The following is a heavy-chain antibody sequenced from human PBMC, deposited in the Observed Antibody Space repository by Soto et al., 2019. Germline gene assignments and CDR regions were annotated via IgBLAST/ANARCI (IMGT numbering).Heavy chain of an antibody. Sequence: VGSLRLSCAASGFTFSSYGMHWVRQAPGKGLEWVAVIWYDGSNKYYADSVKGRFTISRDNSKNTLYLQMNSLRAEDTAVYYCARAPKTGTYGMDVWGQGTTVTVS. J-gene: IGHJ6*02. CDR2: IWYDGSNK. CDR3: ARAPKTGTYGMDV. D-gene: IGHD3-9*01. V-gene: IGHV3-33*01. CDR1: GFTFSSYG.